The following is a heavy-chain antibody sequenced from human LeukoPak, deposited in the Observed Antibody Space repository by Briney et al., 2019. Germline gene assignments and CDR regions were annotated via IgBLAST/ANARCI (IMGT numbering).Heavy chain of an antibody. CDR2: INPSGGST. Sequence: ASVKVSCKASGGTFSSYAISWVRQAPGQGLEWMGIINPSGGSTSYAQKFQGRVTMTRDTSTSTVYMELSSLRSEDTAVYYCASSNSNYFDYWGQGTLVTVSS. J-gene: IGHJ4*02. CDR3: ASSNSNYFDY. D-gene: IGHD4-11*01. V-gene: IGHV1-46*01. CDR1: GGTFSSYA.